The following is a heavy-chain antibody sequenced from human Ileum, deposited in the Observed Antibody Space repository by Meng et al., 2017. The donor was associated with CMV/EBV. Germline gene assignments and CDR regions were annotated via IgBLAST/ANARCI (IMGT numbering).Heavy chain of an antibody. CDR3: ARDKSDLGREGFYY. CDR2: FSGYTGNT. Sequence: QSQLRPWEGEVKMPGAVLNGSCKSSGYSFSNYGVTWVLHAPEQGPEWMGWFSGYTGNTNDAQEIQGRATLTADTSTATAYMELTSLRSDDTAVYYCARDKSDLGREGFYYWGQGTLVTVSS. J-gene: IGHJ4*02. D-gene: IGHD3-10*01. V-gene: IGHV1-18*01. CDR1: GYSFSNYG.